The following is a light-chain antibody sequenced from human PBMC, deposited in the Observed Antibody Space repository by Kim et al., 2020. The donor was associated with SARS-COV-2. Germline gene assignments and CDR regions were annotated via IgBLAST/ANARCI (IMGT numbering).Light chain of an antibody. V-gene: IGKV1-16*02. J-gene: IGKJ5*01. CDR1: QDIEEY. CDR3: QQYHSYPVT. CDR2: AAS. Sequence: IQMTQSPSSLSASVGDRVTMTCRASQDIEEYLVWYQQKPGKAPKSLIYAASSLQSGVPSKFSGSGSGTDFTLTISSLQPDDFATYYCQQYHSYPVTFGQGTRLEIK.